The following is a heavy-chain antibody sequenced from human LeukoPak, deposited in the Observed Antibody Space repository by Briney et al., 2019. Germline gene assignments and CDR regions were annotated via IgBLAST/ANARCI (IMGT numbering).Heavy chain of an antibody. V-gene: IGHV1-69*05. J-gene: IGHJ4*02. Sequence: GASVKVSCKASGGTFSSYAISWVRQAPGQGLEWMGGIIPIFGTANYAQKFQGRVTMTRNTSISTAYMELSSLRSEDTAVYYCARGYCSGGSCYPDYWGQGTLVTVSS. CDR2: IIPIFGTA. CDR3: ARGYCSGGSCYPDY. D-gene: IGHD2-15*01. CDR1: GGTFSSYA.